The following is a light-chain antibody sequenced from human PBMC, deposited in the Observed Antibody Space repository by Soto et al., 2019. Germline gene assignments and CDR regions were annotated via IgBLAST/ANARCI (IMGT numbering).Light chain of an antibody. CDR2: DGS. V-gene: IGKV3-11*01. Sequence: EIVLAQSPATLSLSPGERATLSCRASQSFSGFLAWYQHKPGQPPRLLIYDGSTRAAGIPDRFIGSGSGTDFTLTINSLQPEDLATYYCQQYHSYPITFGRGTRLEIK. J-gene: IGKJ5*01. CDR1: QSFSGF. CDR3: QQYHSYPIT.